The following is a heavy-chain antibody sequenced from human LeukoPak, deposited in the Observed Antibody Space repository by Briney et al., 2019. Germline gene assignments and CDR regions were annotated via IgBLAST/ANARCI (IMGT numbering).Heavy chain of an antibody. CDR3: ARALIVVVTDFDY. CDR2: ISAYNGQT. V-gene: IGHV1-18*01. CDR1: GYTFTSYA. Sequence: ASVKVSCKTAGYTFTSYAITWVRQAPGQGLEWMGWISAYNGQTNYAQRFQGRVTMTTDTSRSTAYMELRSLRSDDTAVYYCARALIVVVTDFDYWGQGTLVTVSS. J-gene: IGHJ4*02. D-gene: IGHD2-21*02.